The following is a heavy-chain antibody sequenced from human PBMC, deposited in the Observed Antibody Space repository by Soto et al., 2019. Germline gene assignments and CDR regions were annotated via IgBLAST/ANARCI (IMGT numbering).Heavy chain of an antibody. CDR1: VGTFSSYA. CDR2: IIPIFDTA. D-gene: IGHD3-22*01. V-gene: IGHV1-69*12. J-gene: IGHJ6*02. CDR3: AGHSSGVPGYYYGMDV. Sequence: QVQLVQSGAEVKKPGSSVKVSCKASVGTFSSYAVSWVRQAPGQGLEWMGGIIPIFDTADYAQKFQGRVTITADESTKTAYMELSSLRSEDTAVHHSAGHSSGVPGYYYGMDVWGQGTTVSVSS.